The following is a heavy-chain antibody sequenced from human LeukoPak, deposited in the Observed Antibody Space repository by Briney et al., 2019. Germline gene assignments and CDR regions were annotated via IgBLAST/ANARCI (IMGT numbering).Heavy chain of an antibody. Sequence: SETLSLTCTVSGGSISSYYWSWVRQPPGKGLEWIGYIYTSGSTNYNPYLKSRVTISVDTSKNQFSLNLGSVTAADTAIYFCASGFAGDGYAFDYWGLGTLVTVSS. D-gene: IGHD5-24*01. J-gene: IGHJ4*02. CDR2: IYTSGST. CDR1: GGSISSYY. V-gene: IGHV4-4*09. CDR3: ASGFAGDGYAFDY.